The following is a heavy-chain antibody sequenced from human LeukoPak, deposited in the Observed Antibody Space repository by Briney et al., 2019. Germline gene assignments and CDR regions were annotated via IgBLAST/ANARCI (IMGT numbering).Heavy chain of an antibody. CDR2: INGDGSTT. CDR1: AFSFRSCW. V-gene: IGHV3-74*01. Sequence: PGGSLRLSCAASAFSFRSCWMHWVRQAPGKELVWVSRINGDGSTTNYADSVRGRFTISRDNAKNTLYLQMNSLRADDSAVYFCASLVGGYYPPVEAFDVWGQGTMVTVSS. D-gene: IGHD3-3*01. J-gene: IGHJ3*01. CDR3: ASLVGGYYPPVEAFDV.